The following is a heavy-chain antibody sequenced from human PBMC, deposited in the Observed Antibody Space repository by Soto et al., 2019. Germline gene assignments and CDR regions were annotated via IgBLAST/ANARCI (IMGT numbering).Heavy chain of an antibody. V-gene: IGHV3-33*01. CDR3: ARAGSITMVRGVNYGMDV. J-gene: IGHJ6*02. CDR1: GFTFSSYG. CDR2: IWYDGSNK. Sequence: LRLSCAASGFTFSSYGMHWVRQAPGKGLEWVAVIWYDGSNKYYADSVKGRFAISRDNSKNTLYLQMNSLRAEDTAVYYCARAGSITMVRGVNYGMDVWGQGTTVTVSS. D-gene: IGHD3-10*01.